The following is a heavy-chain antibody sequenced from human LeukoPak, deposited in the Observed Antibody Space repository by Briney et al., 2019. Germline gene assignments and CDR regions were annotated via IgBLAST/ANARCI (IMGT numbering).Heavy chain of an antibody. J-gene: IGHJ4*02. CDR3: AKVRVLEHGIWYGDSIYC. CDR2: LSADGSHK. D-gene: IGHD3-3*01. Sequence: GGSLRLSREVCGFHLRNYDTHCVRQAPGKGLEWVAVLSADGSHKEFADSVKDRFAISRDNSKQMVYLQMNGLRGEDTAVYYCAKVRVLEHGIWYGDSIYCWGQGTLVTVSS. CDR1: GFHLRNYD. V-gene: IGHV3-30*18.